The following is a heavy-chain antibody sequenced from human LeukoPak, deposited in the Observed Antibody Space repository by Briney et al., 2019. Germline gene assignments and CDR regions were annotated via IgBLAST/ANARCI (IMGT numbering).Heavy chain of an antibody. D-gene: IGHD3-10*01. CDR3: ASLKGTMVRGPFDY. V-gene: IGHV4-59*01. J-gene: IGHJ4*02. CDR2: IYYSGST. Sequence: SETLSLTCTVSGGSISSYYWSWIRQPPGKGLEWIGYIYYSGSTNYNPSLKSRVTISVDTSKNQFSLKLSSVTAADTAVYYCASLKGTMVRGPFDYWGQGTLATVSS. CDR1: GGSISSYY.